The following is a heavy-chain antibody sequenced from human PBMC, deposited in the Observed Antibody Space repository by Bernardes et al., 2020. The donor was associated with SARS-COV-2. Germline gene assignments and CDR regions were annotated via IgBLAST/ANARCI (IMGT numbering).Heavy chain of an antibody. CDR2: IIPILGIA. Sequence: SVKVSCKASGGTFSSYTISWVRQAPGQGLEWMGRIIPILGIANYAQKFQGRVTITADKSTSTAYMELSSLRSEDTAVYYCAIGGGTARPIFGAFDIWGQGTMVTVSS. J-gene: IGHJ3*02. CDR3: AIGGGTARPIFGAFDI. CDR1: GGTFSSYT. D-gene: IGHD1-1*01. V-gene: IGHV1-69*02.